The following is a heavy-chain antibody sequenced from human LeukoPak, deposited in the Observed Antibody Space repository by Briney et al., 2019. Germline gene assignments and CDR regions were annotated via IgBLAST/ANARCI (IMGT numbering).Heavy chain of an antibody. CDR3: ASRGGKYDFGC. V-gene: IGHV3-21*01. CDR1: GFNFSGSA. D-gene: IGHD3-16*01. Sequence: GGSLRLSCAASGFNFSGSAMSWVRQAPGKGLEWVSSISSSSGYIYYADSVKGRFTISRDNAKNSLSLQMNSLRPEDTAVYYCASRGGKYDFGCWGQGTLVTVSS. CDR2: ISSSSGYI. J-gene: IGHJ4*02.